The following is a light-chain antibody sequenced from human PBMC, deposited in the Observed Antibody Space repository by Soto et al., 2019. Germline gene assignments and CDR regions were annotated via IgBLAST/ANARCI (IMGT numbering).Light chain of an antibody. V-gene: IGKV3-15*01. Sequence: EIVMTQSPATLSVSPGERATLSCRASQSVSSNLAWYQQKPGQAPRLLIYGASTGATGFPARFSGSGSGTEVTLTISSLQSEDFAVYYCQQYNNWHITFGQGTRLEIK. CDR2: GAS. CDR3: QQYNNWHIT. CDR1: QSVSSN. J-gene: IGKJ5*01.